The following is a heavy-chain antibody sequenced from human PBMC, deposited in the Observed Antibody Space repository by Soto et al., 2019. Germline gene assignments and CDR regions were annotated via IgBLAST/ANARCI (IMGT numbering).Heavy chain of an antibody. V-gene: IGHV4-59*01. J-gene: IGHJ6*02. Sequence: QVELQQSGPGPVKPSETLSLTCNVSGASMRSYSWTWMRLSPGKGLEWIGDIFYSGSSNLNPSLRSRLSISIDTSKNKFSLMLKSVTAADTAVYYCARDLRCCGLDVWGQGTTVTVSS. CDR3: ARDLRCCGLDV. D-gene: IGHD3-9*01. CDR2: IFYSGSS. CDR1: GASMRSYS.